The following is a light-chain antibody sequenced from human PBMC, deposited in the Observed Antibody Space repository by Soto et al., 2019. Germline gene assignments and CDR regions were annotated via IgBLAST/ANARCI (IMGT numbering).Light chain of an antibody. Sequence: QSALTQPASVSGSPGQSITISCTGTNSDVGGYDRVCWYQQHPGKAPTLMIYEVNKRPSGVSNRFSGSKSGNTASLTISGLQTEDEADYYCCSSVGGPIGVFGGGTKVTVL. CDR2: EVN. CDR1: NSDVGGYDR. V-gene: IGLV2-23*02. CDR3: CSSVGGPIGV. J-gene: IGLJ3*02.